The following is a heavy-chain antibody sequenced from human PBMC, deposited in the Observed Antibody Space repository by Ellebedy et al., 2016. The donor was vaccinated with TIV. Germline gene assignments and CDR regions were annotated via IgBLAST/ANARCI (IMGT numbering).Heavy chain of an antibody. J-gene: IGHJ4*02. Sequence: SLKISCVVSGFTFDDYAMHWVRQAPGKGLEWVSGISWNSGSIDYADSVKGRFPISRDNAKNSLYLQMNSLRAEDTAVYYCAKDLFPSSSGPFDYWGQGTLVTVSS. CDR3: AKDLFPSSSGPFDY. CDR2: ISWNSGSI. D-gene: IGHD1-26*01. CDR1: GFTFDDYA. V-gene: IGHV3-9*01.